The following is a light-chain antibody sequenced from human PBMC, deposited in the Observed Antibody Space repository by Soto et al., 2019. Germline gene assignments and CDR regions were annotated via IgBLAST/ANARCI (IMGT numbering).Light chain of an antibody. Sequence: SALTQPASVSGSPGRSITISCTGTSSDVGGYNCVSWYQQHPGKAPKLMIYDVSNRPSGVSDRFSGSKSGNTASLTISGLQADDEADYYCSSYTSSSTLFYFFGSVTKVTVL. V-gene: IGLV2-14*01. CDR2: DVS. CDR3: SSYTSSSTLFYF. J-gene: IGLJ1*01. CDR1: SSDVGGYNC.